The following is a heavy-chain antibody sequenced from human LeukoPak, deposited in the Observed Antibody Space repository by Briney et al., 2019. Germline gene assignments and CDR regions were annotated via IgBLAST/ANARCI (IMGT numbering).Heavy chain of an antibody. CDR1: GGSFSGYS. D-gene: IGHD6-19*01. CDR2: INQSGST. V-gene: IGHV4-34*01. Sequence: PSETLSLTCAVSGGSFSGYSWNWIRQPPGKGLEWIGEINQSGSTKYNPSLKSRVTISIDTSKSQFSMRLNSVTAADTALYYCARCDSGGWFFDYWAQGALVTVSS. CDR3: ARCDSGGWFFDY. J-gene: IGHJ4*02.